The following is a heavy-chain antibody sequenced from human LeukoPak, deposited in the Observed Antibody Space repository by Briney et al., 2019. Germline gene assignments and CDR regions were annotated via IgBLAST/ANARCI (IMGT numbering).Heavy chain of an antibody. J-gene: IGHJ4*02. CDR2: ISGSGRRI. V-gene: IGHV3-48*03. Sequence: AGSLRLSCAASGLTFSNYEMNWVRQAPGKGLEWVSFISGSGRRIYYADSVKGRFTISRDNAKNSLYLQMNNLRVEDTAVYYCAKDQGRGGFGLDCWGQGTLVTVSS. D-gene: IGHD3-16*01. CDR3: AKDQGRGGFGLDC. CDR1: GLTFSNYE.